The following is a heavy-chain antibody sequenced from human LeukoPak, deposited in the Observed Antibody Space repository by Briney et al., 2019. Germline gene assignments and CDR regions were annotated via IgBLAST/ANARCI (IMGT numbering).Heavy chain of an antibody. D-gene: IGHD3-10*01. Sequence: PSETLSLTCAVYGGSFSGYYWSWIRQPPGKGLDWIGEINHSGSTNYNPSLKSRVTISVDTSKNQFSLKLSSVTAADTAVYYCARGRSYYNYWGQGTLVTVSS. CDR2: INHSGST. J-gene: IGHJ4*02. CDR1: GGSFSGYY. V-gene: IGHV4-34*01. CDR3: ARGRSYYNY.